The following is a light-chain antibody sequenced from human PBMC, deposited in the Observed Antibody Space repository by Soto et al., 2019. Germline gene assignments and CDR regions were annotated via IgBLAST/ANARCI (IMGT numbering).Light chain of an antibody. V-gene: IGLV1-40*01. CDR3: SSWDDSLSGVV. J-gene: IGLJ2*01. CDR1: SSNIGAGYD. Sequence: QSVLTQPPSVSGAPGQRVTISCTGSSSNIGAGYDVHWYQQLPGTAPKLLIYGNSNRPSGVPDRFSGSKSGTSASLAITGLQAEDEADYFCSSWDDSLSGVVFGRGTKLTVL. CDR2: GNS.